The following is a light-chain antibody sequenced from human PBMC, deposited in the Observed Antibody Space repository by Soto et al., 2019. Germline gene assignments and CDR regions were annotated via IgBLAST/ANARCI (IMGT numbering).Light chain of an antibody. V-gene: IGKV4-1*01. CDR2: WAS. J-gene: IGKJ2*01. Sequence: DIVMTQSPDSLAVSLGERATINCKSSQSVFYTDNKKNYLAWYQRKPGLPPQLLFYWASTRVSGVPDRFSGSGSGTDFTLTISSLQAEDVAVYYCQQYYDTPPTFGQGTKLEIK. CDR1: QSVFYTDNKKNY. CDR3: QQYYDTPPT.